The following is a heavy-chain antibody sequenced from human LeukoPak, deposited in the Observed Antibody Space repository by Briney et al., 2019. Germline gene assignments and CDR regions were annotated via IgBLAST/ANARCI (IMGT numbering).Heavy chain of an antibody. J-gene: IGHJ5*02. CDR3: AREADRWFDP. CDR1: GYAFTVYF. Sequence: GASVKVSCKASGYAFTVYFLHWVRQAPGQGLEWMGWINPNSGGTNYAQKFQGRVTMTRDTTISTAYMELSRLRSDDTAVYYCAREADRWFDPWGQGTLVTVSS. V-gene: IGHV1-2*02. CDR2: INPNSGGT.